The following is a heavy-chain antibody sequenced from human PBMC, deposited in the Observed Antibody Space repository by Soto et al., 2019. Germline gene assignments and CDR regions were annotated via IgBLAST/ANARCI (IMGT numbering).Heavy chain of an antibody. CDR2: ISPMFGAA. CDR1: GGTFNTYA. V-gene: IGHV1-69*19. J-gene: IGHJ4*02. CDR3: AREVQVHTPAFVY. Sequence: QVQLVQSGAEMKKPGSSVKVSCQSSGGTFNTYAMNWVRQAPGQGPEWMGDISPMFGAANYAPKFLGRVTITAYESTGTSYMQLSSLTSEDTALYFCAREVQVHTPAFVYWGQGTLVTVSS. D-gene: IGHD3-10*01.